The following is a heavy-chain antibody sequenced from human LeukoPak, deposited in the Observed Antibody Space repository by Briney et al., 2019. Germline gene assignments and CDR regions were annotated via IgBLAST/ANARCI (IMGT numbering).Heavy chain of an antibody. CDR2: INWNGGTT. Sequence: GGSLRLSCAATGFTFNHYGMSWVRQAPGKGLEWVSGINWNGGTTDYADSVKGRFTISRDNANNSLYLQMNSLRAEDTALYYCARDRGPGYISSWYVYWGQGTLVTVSS. CDR3: ARDRGPGYISSWYVY. V-gene: IGHV3-20*04. D-gene: IGHD6-13*01. CDR1: GFTFNHYG. J-gene: IGHJ4*02.